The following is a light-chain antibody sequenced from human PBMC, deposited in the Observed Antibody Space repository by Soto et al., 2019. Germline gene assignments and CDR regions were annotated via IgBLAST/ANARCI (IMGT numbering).Light chain of an antibody. V-gene: IGLV2-11*01. Sequence: QSVLTQPRSASGSPGQSVTISCTGSSSDIGRYNYVSWYQQHPGKAPKLITYDVSERPSGVPDRFSGSKSASTASLTISGLQAEDEADYYCCSYAGSHVVFGGGTKVTVL. CDR1: SSDIGRYNY. CDR3: CSYAGSHVV. CDR2: DVS. J-gene: IGLJ2*01.